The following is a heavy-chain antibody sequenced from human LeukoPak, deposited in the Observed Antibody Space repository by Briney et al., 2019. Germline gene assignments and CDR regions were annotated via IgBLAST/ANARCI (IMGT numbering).Heavy chain of an antibody. Sequence: PSETLSLTCTVSGGSISSYYWSWIRQPPGKGLEWIGYIHYSGSTNYNPSLKSRVTISVDTSKNQFSLKLSSVTAADTAVYYCARASGGDGDYDFGYWGQGTLVTVSS. D-gene: IGHD4-17*01. V-gene: IGHV4-59*01. J-gene: IGHJ4*02. CDR3: ARASGGDGDYDFGY. CDR2: IHYSGST. CDR1: GGSISSYY.